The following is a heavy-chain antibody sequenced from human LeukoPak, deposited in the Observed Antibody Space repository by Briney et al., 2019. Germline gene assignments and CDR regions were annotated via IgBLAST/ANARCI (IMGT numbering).Heavy chain of an antibody. J-gene: IGHJ3*02. D-gene: IGHD5-18*01. CDR2: IYYSGST. CDR3: ARMDTTMNNAFDI. CDR1: SGSISTYY. Sequence: SETLSLTCTVSSGSISTYYWNWIRQPPGKGLEWIAYIYYSGSTTYNPSLKSQVTISVDTSKNQHSLRLTSVTAAAAAVYYCARMDTTMNNAFDIWGQGTMVTVSS. V-gene: IGHV4-59*01.